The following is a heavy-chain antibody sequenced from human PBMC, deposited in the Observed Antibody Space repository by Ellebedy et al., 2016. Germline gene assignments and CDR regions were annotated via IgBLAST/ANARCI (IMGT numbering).Heavy chain of an antibody. Sequence: ASVKVSCKASGYTFTSYDINWARQATGQGLEWMGWMNPNSGNTGYAQKFQGRVTMTRNTSTSTVYMELSSLRSEDTAIYYCASGFDNSGCLDYWGQGTLVTVSS. V-gene: IGHV1-8*01. J-gene: IGHJ4*02. D-gene: IGHD3-22*01. CDR1: GYTFTSYD. CDR2: MNPNSGNT. CDR3: ASGFDNSGCLDY.